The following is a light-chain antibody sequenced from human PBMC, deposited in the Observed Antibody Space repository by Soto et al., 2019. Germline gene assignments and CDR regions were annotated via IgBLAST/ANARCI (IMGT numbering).Light chain of an antibody. Sequence: EIVLTQSPATLSLSPGNRATLSCRASQSVSGYLAWYQQKPGQAPRLLIYDASNRATGIPARFSGSGSGTGFTLPLTSIEPEDFAVYYCQQRSNWPSTFGGGTKVEI. CDR1: QSVSGY. J-gene: IGKJ4*01. CDR3: QQRSNWPST. V-gene: IGKV3-11*01. CDR2: DAS.